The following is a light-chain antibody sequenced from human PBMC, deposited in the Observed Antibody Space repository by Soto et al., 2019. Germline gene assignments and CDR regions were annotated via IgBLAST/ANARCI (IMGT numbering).Light chain of an antibody. CDR3: QQHSSYPDT. Sequence: DIQMTQSPSTLSASVGDRVIITCRASQSVSSWLAWYQHKPGKAPKLLIYKASSLESGVPSRFSGGGSGTEFTLTINSLQPDDFATYYCQQHSSYPDTFGQATRLEIK. CDR1: QSVSSW. V-gene: IGKV1-5*03. CDR2: KAS. J-gene: IGKJ5*01.